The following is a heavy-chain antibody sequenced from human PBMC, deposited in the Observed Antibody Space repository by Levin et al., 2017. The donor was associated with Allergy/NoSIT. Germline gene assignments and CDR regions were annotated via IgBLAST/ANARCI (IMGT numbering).Heavy chain of an antibody. D-gene: IGHD6-6*01. V-gene: IGHV3-30-3*01. Sequence: GESLKISCAASGFTFSSYAMHWVRQAPGKGLEWVAVISYDGSNKYYADSVKGRFTISRDNSKNTLYLQMNSLRAEDTAVYYCARESIIAARPGYFDYWGQGTLVTVSS. J-gene: IGHJ4*02. CDR3: ARESIIAARPGYFDY. CDR2: ISYDGSNK. CDR1: GFTFSSYA.